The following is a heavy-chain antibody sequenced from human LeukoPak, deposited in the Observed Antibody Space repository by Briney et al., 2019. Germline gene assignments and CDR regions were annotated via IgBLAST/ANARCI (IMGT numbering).Heavy chain of an antibody. CDR2: MYYTGNT. J-gene: IGHJ4*02. V-gene: IGHV4-59*12. Sequence: PSETLSLTCAVYGGSFSGYYWSWIRQPPGKGLEWIGYMYYTGNTNYNPSLKSRVTISVDTSKNQFSLKLSSVTAADTAVYYCARETMYYYGSGSYPYWGQGTLVTVSS. CDR1: GGSFSGYY. D-gene: IGHD3-10*01. CDR3: ARETMYYYGSGSYPY.